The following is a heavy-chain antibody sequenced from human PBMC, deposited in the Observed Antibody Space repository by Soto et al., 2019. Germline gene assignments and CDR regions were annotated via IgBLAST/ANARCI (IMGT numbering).Heavy chain of an antibody. CDR3: ARVDYGDYLVDY. CDR1: GFTFSDHY. V-gene: IGHV3-72*01. D-gene: IGHD4-17*01. J-gene: IGHJ4*02. CDR2: TRNKANSYTT. Sequence: EVQLVESEGGLVQPGGSLRLSCAASGFTFSDHYMDWVRQAPGKGLEWVGRTRNKANSYTTEYAASVKGRFTISRDDSKNSLYLQMNSLKTEDTAVYYCARVDYGDYLVDYWGQGTLVTVSS.